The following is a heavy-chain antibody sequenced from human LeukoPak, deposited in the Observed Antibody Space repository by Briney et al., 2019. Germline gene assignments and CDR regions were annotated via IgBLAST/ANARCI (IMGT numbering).Heavy chain of an antibody. Sequence: SETLSLTCTVSGGSISSYYWSWIRQPPGKGLEWIGYIYYSGSTNYNPSLKSRVTISVDTSKNQFSLKLSSVTAADTAVYYCATASVMVPLCYYYGTDVWGQGTTVTVSS. CDR2: IYYSGST. CDR3: ATASVMVPLCYYYGTDV. CDR1: GGSISSYY. J-gene: IGHJ6*02. D-gene: IGHD2-8*01. V-gene: IGHV4-59*08.